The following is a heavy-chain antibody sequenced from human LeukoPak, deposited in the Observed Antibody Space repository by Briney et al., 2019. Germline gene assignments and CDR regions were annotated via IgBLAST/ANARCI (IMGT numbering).Heavy chain of an antibody. CDR2: IWYDGSNK. CDR3: ARGKVSLLTD. CDR1: GFTFSSYS. D-gene: IGHD1-20*01. J-gene: IGHJ4*02. Sequence: PGGSLRLSCAASGFTFSSYSMNWVRQAPGKGLEWVAIIWYDGSNKYYADSVKGRFTISRDNSKNTLYLQMNSLRAEDTAVYYCARGKVSLLTDWGQGTLVTVSS. V-gene: IGHV3-33*08.